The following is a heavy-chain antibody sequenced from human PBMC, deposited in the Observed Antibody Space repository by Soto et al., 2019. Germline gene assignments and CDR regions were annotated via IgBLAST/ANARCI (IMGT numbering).Heavy chain of an antibody. Sequence: QVQLVQSGAEEKKPGASVKVSCKASGYTFTSYAMHWVRQAPGQRLEWMGRINAGNGNTKYSQKFQGRVTITRDTSASTAYMELSSLRSEDTAVYYCARAGVGATPNDYWGQGTLVTVSS. D-gene: IGHD1-26*01. V-gene: IGHV1-3*05. CDR3: ARAGVGATPNDY. J-gene: IGHJ4*02. CDR2: INAGNGNT. CDR1: GYTFTSYA.